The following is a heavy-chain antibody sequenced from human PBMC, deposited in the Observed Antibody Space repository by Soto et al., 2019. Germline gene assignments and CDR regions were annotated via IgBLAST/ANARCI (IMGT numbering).Heavy chain of an antibody. V-gene: IGHV3-21*01. CDR1: GFTFSSYS. CDR2: ISSSSSYI. Sequence: GGSLRLSCAASGFTFSSYSMNWVRQAPGKGLEWVSSISSSSSYIYYADSVKGRFTISRDNAKNSLYLQMNSLRAEDTAVYYCARSPGGKSGAFDIWGQGTMVTVSS. D-gene: IGHD2-8*02. CDR3: ARSPGGKSGAFDI. J-gene: IGHJ3*02.